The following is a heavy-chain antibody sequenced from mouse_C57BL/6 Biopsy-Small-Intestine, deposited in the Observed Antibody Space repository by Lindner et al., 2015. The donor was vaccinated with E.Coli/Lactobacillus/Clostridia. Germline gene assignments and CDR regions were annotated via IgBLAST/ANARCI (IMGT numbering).Heavy chain of an antibody. V-gene: IGHV1-9*01. CDR2: FLPGSGAS. J-gene: IGHJ2*01. Sequence: VQLQESGADLMKPGASVELSCKATGYTFTAYWIEWVNQRPGHGLEWIGNFLPGSGASNYNERFRGKATFTADASTNTAYMQLNSLTTEDSAVYFCAGRDYGSRNPFDYWGQGATLIVSS. CDR1: GYTFTAYW. CDR3: AGRDYGSRNPFDY. D-gene: IGHD1-1*01.